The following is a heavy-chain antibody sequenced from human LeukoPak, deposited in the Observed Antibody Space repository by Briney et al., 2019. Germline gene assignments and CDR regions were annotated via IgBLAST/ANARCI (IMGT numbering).Heavy chain of an antibody. J-gene: IGHJ6*02. Sequence: ETLSLTCTVSGVSISNYYWSWVRQAPGKGLEWVSVIYSGGSTYYADSVKGRFTISRDNSKNTLYLQMNSLRAEDTAVYYCARTLWGAFGVVITTRYYGMDVWGQGTTVTVSS. D-gene: IGHD3-3*01. V-gene: IGHV3-53*01. CDR2: IYSGGST. CDR1: GVSISNYY. CDR3: ARTLWGAFGVVITTRYYGMDV.